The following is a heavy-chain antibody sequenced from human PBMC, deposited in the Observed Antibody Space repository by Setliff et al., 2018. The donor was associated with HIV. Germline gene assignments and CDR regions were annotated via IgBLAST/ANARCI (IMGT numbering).Heavy chain of an antibody. D-gene: IGHD2-2*02. CDR1: GYTFTNYG. V-gene: IGHV1-18*01. CDR2: ISTYNGNT. Sequence: ASVKVSCKASGYTFTNYGISWVRQAPGQGLEWMGWISTYNGNTNYAQKLQGRVTMTTDTSTSTAYMALRSLRSDDTAVYYCARVVLVAAAILVGAFDIWGQGTMVTVSS. CDR3: ARVVLVAAAILVGAFDI. J-gene: IGHJ3*02.